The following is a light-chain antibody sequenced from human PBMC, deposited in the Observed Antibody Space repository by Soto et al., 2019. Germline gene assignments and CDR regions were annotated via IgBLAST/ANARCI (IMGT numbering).Light chain of an antibody. CDR2: TAS. CDR1: QNIATY. V-gene: IGKV1-39*01. J-gene: IGKJ4*01. Sequence: DIQMTQSPSSLSASVGDRVTITCRASQNIATYLNWYQQTPGKALKLLIYTASTLQSGVPSRFSGSGSGTDFTLTISSLQPEDFATFYCQQSYNTPLTFGGGTKVEI. CDR3: QQSYNTPLT.